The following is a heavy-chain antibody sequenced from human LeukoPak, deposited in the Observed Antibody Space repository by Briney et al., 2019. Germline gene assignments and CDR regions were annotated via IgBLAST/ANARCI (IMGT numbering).Heavy chain of an antibody. D-gene: IGHD7-27*01. Sequence: SETLSLTCTVSGGSITNYYWSWIRQPPGKGLEWIGEINHSGSTNYNPSLKSRVTISVDTSKNQFSLKLSSVTAADTAVYYCARTNWGLIDYWGQGTLVTVSS. CDR1: GGSITNYY. V-gene: IGHV4-34*01. J-gene: IGHJ4*02. CDR3: ARTNWGLIDY. CDR2: INHSGST.